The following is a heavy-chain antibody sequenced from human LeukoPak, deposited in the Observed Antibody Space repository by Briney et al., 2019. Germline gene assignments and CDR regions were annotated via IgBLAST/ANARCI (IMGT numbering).Heavy chain of an antibody. D-gene: IGHD3-10*01. J-gene: IGHJ4*02. CDR1: GGTFSSYA. Sequence: ASVKVSCKASGGTFSSYAISWVRQAPGQGLEWMGRIIPIFGAANYAQKFQGRVTITTDESTSTAYMELSSLRSEDTAVYYCARDKHYYGSGSYYSDYWGQGTLVTVSS. CDR2: IIPIFGAA. CDR3: ARDKHYYGSGSYYSDY. V-gene: IGHV1-69*05.